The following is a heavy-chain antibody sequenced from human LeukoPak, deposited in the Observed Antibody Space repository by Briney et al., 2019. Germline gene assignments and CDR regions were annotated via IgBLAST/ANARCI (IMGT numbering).Heavy chain of an antibody. Sequence: SQTLSLTCAISGDSVSSNSAAWNWIRQSPSRGLEWLGRTYYRSKWYNDYAVSVKSRITINPDTSKNQFSLQLNSVTPEDTAVYYCARDLLKPIAAAGDFDYWGQGTLVTVSS. CDR2: TYYRSKWYN. CDR1: GDSVSSNSAA. D-gene: IGHD6-13*01. J-gene: IGHJ4*02. V-gene: IGHV6-1*01. CDR3: ARDLLKPIAAAGDFDY.